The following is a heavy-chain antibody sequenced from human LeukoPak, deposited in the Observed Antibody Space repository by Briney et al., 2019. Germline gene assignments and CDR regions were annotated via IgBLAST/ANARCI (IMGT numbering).Heavy chain of an antibody. V-gene: IGHV3-21*01. CDR3: ARGGYSYGYGFDY. CDR2: ISSSSSYI. Sequence: EGSLRLSCAASGFTFSSYSMNWVRQAPGKGLAWVSSISSSSSYIYYADSVKGRFTISRDNAKNSLYLQINSLRAEDTAVYYCARGGYSYGYGFDYWGQGTLVTVSS. D-gene: IGHD5-18*01. J-gene: IGHJ4*02. CDR1: GFTFSSYS.